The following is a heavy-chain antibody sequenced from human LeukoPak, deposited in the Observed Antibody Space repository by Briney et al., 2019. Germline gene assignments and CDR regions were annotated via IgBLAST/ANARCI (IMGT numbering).Heavy chain of an antibody. CDR3: ARAEDYLSHSDY. J-gene: IGHJ4*01. D-gene: IGHD4-11*01. CDR2: IYYSGST. CDR1: GGSISSYY. Sequence: PSETLSLTCTVSGGSISSYYWSWIRQPPGKGLEWIGHIYYSGSTNYNPSLKSRVTISVDTSKNQFSLKLRSVTAADTAVYYCARAEDYLSHSDYWGHGTLVTVSS. V-gene: IGHV4-59*01.